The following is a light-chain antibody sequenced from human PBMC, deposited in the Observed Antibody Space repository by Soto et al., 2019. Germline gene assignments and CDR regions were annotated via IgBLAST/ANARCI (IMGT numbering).Light chain of an antibody. J-gene: IGKJ5*01. Sequence: ELVMTQSPGTLSVSPGERATLSCRASQSVRSNLAWYQQKPGQAPRLVIYGASTRATGVPARFSGSGFETEFTLTISSLQSEDFAVYYCQQYNNWPPICFGQGTRLEI. V-gene: IGKV3-15*01. CDR1: QSVRSN. CDR3: QQYNNWPPIC. CDR2: GAS.